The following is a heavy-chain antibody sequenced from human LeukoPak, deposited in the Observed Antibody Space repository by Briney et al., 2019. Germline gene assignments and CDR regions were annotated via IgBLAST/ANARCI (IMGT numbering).Heavy chain of an antibody. J-gene: IGHJ6*02. CDR1: EFTFRSYA. CDR2: ISGSGDST. Sequence: GGSLRLSCAASEFTFRSYAMQWVRQAPGKGLEWVSGISGSGDSTFYADSVKGRSTISRDNSKNTLYLQMNSLRAEDTAVYYCAKYLSAKGPPYALEVWGQGTTVTVSS. V-gene: IGHV3-23*01. CDR3: AKYLSAKGPPYALEV.